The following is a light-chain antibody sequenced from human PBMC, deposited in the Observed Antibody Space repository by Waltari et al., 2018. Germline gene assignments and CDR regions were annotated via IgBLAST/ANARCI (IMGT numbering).Light chain of an antibody. CDR1: ESISIY. V-gene: IGKV1-39*01. CDR3: QQSFTTPPIT. Sequence: DIQMTQSPSALAASVGDRVTVTCRTNESISIYLNWYQQKPGKAPKLLIYGTSNLQSGVPSRCSGSGSGTEFTLTISSLQPDDFATYYCQQSFTTPPITFGQGTRLDIK. J-gene: IGKJ5*01. CDR2: GTS.